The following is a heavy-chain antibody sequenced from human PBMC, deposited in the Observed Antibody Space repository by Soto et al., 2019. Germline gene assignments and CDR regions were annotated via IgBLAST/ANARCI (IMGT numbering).Heavy chain of an antibody. CDR1: GGSISSGGYY. CDR2: IYYSGST. D-gene: IGHD1-26*01. Sequence: QVQLQESGPGLVKPSQTLSLTCTVSGGSISSGGYYWSWIRQHPGKGLEWIGYIYYSGSTYYNPSLSSRVTISVDTSKDQFSLKLSSVTAADTAVYYCARVGGAPGAFDIWGQGTMVTVSS. V-gene: IGHV4-31*03. J-gene: IGHJ3*02. CDR3: ARVGGAPGAFDI.